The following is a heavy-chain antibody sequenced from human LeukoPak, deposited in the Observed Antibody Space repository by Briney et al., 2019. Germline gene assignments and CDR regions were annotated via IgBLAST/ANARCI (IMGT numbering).Heavy chain of an antibody. Sequence: PSETLSLTCAVSGYSISSGYYWGWIRQPPGKGLEWIGSIYHSGSTYYNPSLKSRVTISVATSKNQFSLKLSSVTVADTAVYYCARRRLSGVPAATNHDAFDIWGQGTMVTVSS. V-gene: IGHV4-38-2*01. D-gene: IGHD2-2*01. CDR1: GYSISSGYY. CDR3: ARRRLSGVPAATNHDAFDI. J-gene: IGHJ3*02. CDR2: IYHSGST.